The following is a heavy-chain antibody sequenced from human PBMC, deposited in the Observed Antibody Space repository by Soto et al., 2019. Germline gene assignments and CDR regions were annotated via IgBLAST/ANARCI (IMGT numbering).Heavy chain of an antibody. J-gene: IGHJ4*02. Sequence: ASVKVSCKASGYTFTGYYMHWVRQAPGQRLEWMGWINPNSGGTNYAQKFQGRVTMTRDTSISTAYMELSRLRSDDTAVYYCARDCGGDCYSYYFDYWGQGTLVTVSS. CDR2: INPNSGGT. V-gene: IGHV1-2*02. CDR3: ARDCGGDCYSYYFDY. CDR1: GYTFTGYY. D-gene: IGHD2-21*02.